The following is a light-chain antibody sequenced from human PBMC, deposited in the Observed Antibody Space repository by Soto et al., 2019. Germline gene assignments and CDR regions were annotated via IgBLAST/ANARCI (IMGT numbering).Light chain of an antibody. CDR2: EVS. Sequence: QSALTQPPSASGSPGQSVTISCTGTSSDVGGYNYVSWYQQHPGKAPKLMIYEVSKRPSGVPDRFSGSKSDNTASLSVSGLQAEDEADYYCSSYAGSGHVLLGGGTKVTVL. V-gene: IGLV2-8*01. CDR3: SSYAGSGHVL. CDR1: SSDVGGYNY. J-gene: IGLJ2*01.